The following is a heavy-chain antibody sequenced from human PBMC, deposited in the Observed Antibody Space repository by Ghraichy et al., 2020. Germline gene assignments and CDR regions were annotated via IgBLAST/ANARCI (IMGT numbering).Heavy chain of an antibody. CDR3: ARRSGSSWPFDY. Sequence: GGSLRLSCAASGFTFSTYGMNWVRQAPGKGLQWVSSISSSSGYIYYADSVKGRFTISRDNAKNSLYLQMNSLRAEDTAVYYCARRSGSSWPFDYWGQGTLVTVSS. V-gene: IGHV3-21*01. D-gene: IGHD6-13*01. CDR1: GFTFSTYG. CDR2: ISSSSGYI. J-gene: IGHJ4*02.